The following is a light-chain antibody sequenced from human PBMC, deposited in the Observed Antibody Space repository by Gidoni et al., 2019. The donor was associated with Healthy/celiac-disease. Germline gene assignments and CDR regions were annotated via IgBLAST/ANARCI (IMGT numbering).Light chain of an antibody. CDR1: QSVSSY. CDR2: DAS. V-gene: IGKV3-11*01. Sequence: EIVLTQSPATLSLSPGERATLSCRASQSVSSYLAWYQQKPGQATRLLIYDASNRATGIPARFSGSGSGTDFTLTISSLEPEDCAVYYCQQRSNWPSYTFGQGTKLEIK. CDR3: QQRSNWPSYT. J-gene: IGKJ2*01.